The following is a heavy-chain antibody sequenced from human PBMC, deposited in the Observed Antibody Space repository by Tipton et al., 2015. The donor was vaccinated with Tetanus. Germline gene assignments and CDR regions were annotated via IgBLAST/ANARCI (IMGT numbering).Heavy chain of an antibody. V-gene: IGHV4-59*01. Sequence: TLSLTCTVSDGSMSNNYWSWIRQPPGKGLEWIAYIFHSGSTNYSPSLKSRVAISMDTSKNQISLKLSSVTAADTAVYYCARAHYDFWSSDSYYYGMDVWGQGTTVTVSS. CDR1: DGSMSNNY. CDR2: IFHSGST. D-gene: IGHD3-3*01. J-gene: IGHJ6*02. CDR3: ARAHYDFWSSDSYYYGMDV.